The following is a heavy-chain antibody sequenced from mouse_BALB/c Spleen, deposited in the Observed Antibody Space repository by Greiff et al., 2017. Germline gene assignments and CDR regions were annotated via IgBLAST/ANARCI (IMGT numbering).Heavy chain of an antibody. Sequence: EVHLVESGGGLVQPGGSRKLSCAASGFTFSSFGMHWVRQAPEKGLEWVAYISSGSSTIYYADTVKGRFTISRDNPKNTLFLQMTSLRSEDTAMYYCARGSAMDYWGQGTSGTVSS. CDR2: ISSGSSTI. V-gene: IGHV5-17*02. J-gene: IGHJ4*01. CDR1: GFTFSSFG. CDR3: ARGSAMDY.